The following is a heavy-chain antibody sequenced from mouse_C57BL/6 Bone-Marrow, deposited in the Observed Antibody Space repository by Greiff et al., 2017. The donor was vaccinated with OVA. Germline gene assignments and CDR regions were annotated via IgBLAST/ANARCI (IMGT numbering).Heavy chain of an antibody. J-gene: IGHJ2*01. D-gene: IGHD2-3*01. Sequence: QVQLQQPGAELVMPGASVKLSCKASGYTFTSYWMHWVKQRPGQGLEWIGEIDPSDSYTNYNQKFKGKSTLTVDKSSSTAYMPLSSLTSEDSAVYYCASDDGYPYYFDYWGQGTTLTVSS. CDR1: GYTFTSYW. V-gene: IGHV1-69*01. CDR2: IDPSDSYT. CDR3: ASDDGYPYYFDY.